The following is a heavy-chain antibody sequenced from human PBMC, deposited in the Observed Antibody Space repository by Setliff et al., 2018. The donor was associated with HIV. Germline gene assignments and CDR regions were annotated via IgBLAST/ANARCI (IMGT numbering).Heavy chain of an antibody. CDR1: GFTFSDYY. V-gene: IGHV3-11*04. CDR3: ARETGSGSFYVY. D-gene: IGHD3-10*01. CDR2: ISSSGHMV. Sequence: GGSLRLSCAASGFTFSDYYMSWIRQAPGKGLEWISYISSSGHMVKYADSVEGRFTVSRDNAKNSLYLQINSLRAEDTAMYYCARETGSGSFYVYWGQGTQVTVSS. J-gene: IGHJ4*02.